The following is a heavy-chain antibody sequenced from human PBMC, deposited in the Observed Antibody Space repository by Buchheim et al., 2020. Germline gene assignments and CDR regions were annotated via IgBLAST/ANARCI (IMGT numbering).Heavy chain of an antibody. V-gene: IGHV3-23*01. Sequence: EVQLLESGGGLVQPGGSLRLSCAVSGFTFSSYAMSWVRQAPGKGLERVSGMSGSGVYTYYVDSVKGRVTMSRDNSQNTLYLQMNSLRAEDTAVYYCAKVSSGSSMSPVDYWGHGTL. J-gene: IGHJ4*01. CDR2: MSGSGVYT. CDR1: GFTFSSYA. D-gene: IGHD6-19*01. CDR3: AKVSSGSSMSPVDY.